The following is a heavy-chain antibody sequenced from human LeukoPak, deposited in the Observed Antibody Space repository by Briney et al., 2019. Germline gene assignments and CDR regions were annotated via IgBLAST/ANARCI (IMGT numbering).Heavy chain of an antibody. Sequence: ASVKVSCKASGYTFTSYGITWVRQAPGQGLECMGWISAYNGNTNYAQKFQGRVTMTTDTSTSTAYMELWSPRSDDTAVYYCARKGSNYPFDYSGQGTLVTVSS. CDR3: ARKGSNYPFDY. V-gene: IGHV1-18*01. CDR1: GYTFTSYG. D-gene: IGHD4-11*01. J-gene: IGHJ4*02. CDR2: ISAYNGNT.